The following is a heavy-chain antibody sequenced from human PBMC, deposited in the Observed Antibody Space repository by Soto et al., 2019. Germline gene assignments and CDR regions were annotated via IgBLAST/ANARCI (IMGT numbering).Heavy chain of an antibody. Sequence: PGGSLRLSCAASGFNFNAYVMNWVRQAPGKGLEWVSTISFTGDSRYYADSVKDRFTISRDNSQNTLYLQMNSLRAEDTAVYYCAKKSCSSPGCPYGMDVWAQGTTVTVSS. CDR3: AKKSCSSPGCPYGMDV. D-gene: IGHD2-2*01. J-gene: IGHJ6*02. V-gene: IGHV3-23*01. CDR1: GFNFNAYV. CDR2: ISFTGDSR.